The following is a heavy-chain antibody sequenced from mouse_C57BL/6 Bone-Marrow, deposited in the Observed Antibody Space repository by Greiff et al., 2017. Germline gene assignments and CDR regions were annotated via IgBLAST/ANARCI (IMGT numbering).Heavy chain of an antibody. D-gene: IGHD2-4*01. J-gene: IGHJ3*01. CDR2: LNPYNGGT. Sequence: VQLKQSGPVLVKPGASVKMSCKASGYTFTDYYMNWVKQSHGKSLEWIGVLNPYNGGTSYNQKFKGKATLTVDTSSSTAYMELNSLTSEDSAVYYCARWGTMITAGWCAYWGQGTLVTVAA. CDR3: ARWGTMITAGWCAY. CDR1: GYTFTDYY. V-gene: IGHV1-19*01.